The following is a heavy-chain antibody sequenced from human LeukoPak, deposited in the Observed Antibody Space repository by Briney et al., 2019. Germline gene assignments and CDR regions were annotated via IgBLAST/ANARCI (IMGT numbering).Heavy chain of an antibody. CDR2: IKGDGIST. D-gene: IGHD3-3*01. Sequence: GGSLRLSCAAYGFDFRSNWMHWVRHAPGQGLVWVSRIKGDGISTNYPDSVKGRFTISRDIAKNTLHLQMNSLRAEDTGVYYCAKDHYWSIDYWGRGTLVTVSS. J-gene: IGHJ4*02. CDR1: GFDFRSNW. V-gene: IGHV3-74*01. CDR3: AKDHYWSIDY.